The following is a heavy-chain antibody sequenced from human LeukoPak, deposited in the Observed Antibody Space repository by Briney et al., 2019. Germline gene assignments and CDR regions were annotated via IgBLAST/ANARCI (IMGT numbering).Heavy chain of an antibody. J-gene: IGHJ3*02. CDR2: IRSKANSYAT. CDR1: GFTFSGSA. Sequence: GGSLRLSCAASGFTFSGSAMHWVRQASGKGLEWVGRIRSKANSYATAYAASVKGRFTISRDDSKNTAYLQMNSLKTEDTAVYYCVPIDAFDIWGQGTLVTVSS. CDR3: VPIDAFDI. V-gene: IGHV3-73*01.